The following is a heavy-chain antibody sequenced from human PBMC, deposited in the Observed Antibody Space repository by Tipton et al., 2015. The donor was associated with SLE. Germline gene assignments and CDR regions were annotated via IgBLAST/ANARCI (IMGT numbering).Heavy chain of an antibody. V-gene: IGHV4-4*07. Sequence: TLSLTCTVSGASISTYFWTWIRQPAGKGLEWIGRIYGSGSTNYNPSLKSRVTMSVDTSKNHFSLKLSSVTAADTAVYYCARDPRGADAFDIWGQGTMVTVSS. CDR2: IYGSGST. J-gene: IGHJ3*02. CDR3: ARDPRGADAFDI. CDR1: GASISTYF.